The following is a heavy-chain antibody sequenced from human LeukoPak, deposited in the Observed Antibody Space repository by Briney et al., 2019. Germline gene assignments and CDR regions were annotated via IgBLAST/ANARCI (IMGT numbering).Heavy chain of an antibody. V-gene: IGHV3-30*02. CDR3: AKSHLPNAYSGTYYCDY. CDR2: IRYDESKK. D-gene: IGHD1-26*01. J-gene: IGHJ4*02. CDR1: GFTFSYYG. Sequence: GGSLRLSCAASGFTFSYYGMHWVRQAPGKGLEWVAFIRYDESKKFYGDSVKGRFTISRDNSKNTLYLQKNSLRTEDTAVYYCAKSHLPNAYSGTYYCDYWGQGTLVTVSS.